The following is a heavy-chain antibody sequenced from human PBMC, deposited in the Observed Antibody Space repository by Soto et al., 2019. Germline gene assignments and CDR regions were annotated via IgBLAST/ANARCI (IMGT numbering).Heavy chain of an antibody. Sequence: QVTLKESGPVVVKPTETLTLTCTVSGFSLSHARVGVSWIRQPPGKALEWLAHIFSNDEKSYSTSLKNRLTISKDTSKSQVVLTMTNVDPVDSGTYYCALRKDCSRTDCYLASFDPWGQGTLVTVSS. V-gene: IGHV2-26*01. D-gene: IGHD2-2*01. CDR3: ALRKDCSRTDCYLASFDP. J-gene: IGHJ5*02. CDR1: GFSLSHARVG. CDR2: IFSNDEK.